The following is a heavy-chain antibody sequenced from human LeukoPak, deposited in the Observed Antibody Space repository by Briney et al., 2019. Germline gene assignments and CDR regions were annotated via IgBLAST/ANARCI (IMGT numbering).Heavy chain of an antibody. CDR1: GFSFNSCA. CDR3: ARVPGPYTSMVSHLDY. Sequence: GGSLRLSCAASGFSFNSCAMYWVRQAPGKGLAWVAVISNDGSNTFYADSVKGRFTISRDNSKNTLYLQMSSLRGDDTAIYYCARVPGPYTSMVSHLDYWGQGALVTVST. CDR2: ISNDGSNT. V-gene: IGHV3-30*04. J-gene: IGHJ4*02. D-gene: IGHD5-18*01.